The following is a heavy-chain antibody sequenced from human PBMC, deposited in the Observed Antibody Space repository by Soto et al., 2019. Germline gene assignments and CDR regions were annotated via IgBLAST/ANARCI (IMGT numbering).Heavy chain of an antibody. CDR2: ISYSGTT. Sequence: PSETLSLTCAVSGGSISSGGYSWSWIRQPPGEGLEWIGFISYSGTTSYSPSLKSRVAISLDTSKNQFSLSLNFVTAADTAVYYCARGRGYSYGLDPWGQGSLVTVSS. CDR3: ARGRGYSYGLDP. D-gene: IGHD5-18*01. J-gene: IGHJ5*02. V-gene: IGHV4-30-4*01. CDR1: GGSISSGGYS.